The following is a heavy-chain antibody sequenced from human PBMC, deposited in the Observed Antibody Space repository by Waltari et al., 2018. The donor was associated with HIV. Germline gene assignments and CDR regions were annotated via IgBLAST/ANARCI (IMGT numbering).Heavy chain of an antibody. Sequence: APWKGLEWVSAISASGGSTYYADSGKGRFTISRDNSKNTLYLQMNSLRAEDTAVYYCAKIGWEVQYYFDYWGQGTLVTVSS. CDR3: AKIGWEVQYYFDY. D-gene: IGHD1-26*01. J-gene: IGHJ4*02. V-gene: IGHV3-23*01. CDR2: ISASGGST.